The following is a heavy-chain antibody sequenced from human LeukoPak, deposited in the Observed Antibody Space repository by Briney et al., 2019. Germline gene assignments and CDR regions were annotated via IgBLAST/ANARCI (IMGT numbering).Heavy chain of an antibody. CDR2: IYHSGST. V-gene: IGHV4-38-2*01. CDR3: ARRLRHTFDAFDI. J-gene: IGHJ3*02. Sequence: SETLSLTCAVSGYSISSGYYLGWIRQPPGKGLEWIGRIYHSGSTYYNPSLKRRVTISVDTAKNHVSPKLSSVTAVDTAVYYCARRLRHTFDAFDIWGPGTMVTVSS. CDR1: GYSISSGYY. D-gene: IGHD4-17*01.